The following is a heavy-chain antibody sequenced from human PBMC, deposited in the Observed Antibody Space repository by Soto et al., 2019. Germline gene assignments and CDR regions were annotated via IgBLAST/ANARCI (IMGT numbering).Heavy chain of an antibody. CDR2: IDPSNGPA. CDR1: GYTFTGYG. Sequence: QVQLLQSGAEVKESGASVKVSCKASGYTFTGYGISWVRQAPGQGLEWMGWIDPSNGPAHYAQDLQGTVTMTKDTSTSTVYMELRSLRSDDTAVYYCAKTRSTSSLKYYFDHWGQGTLVTVSS. D-gene: IGHD2-2*01. CDR3: AKTRSTSSLKYYFDH. J-gene: IGHJ4*02. V-gene: IGHV1-18*04.